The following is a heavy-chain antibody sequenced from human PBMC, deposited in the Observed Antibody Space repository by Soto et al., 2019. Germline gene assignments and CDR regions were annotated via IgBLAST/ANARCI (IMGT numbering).Heavy chain of an antibody. J-gene: IGHJ6*02. CDR3: ARAAYYYGSGSYYPYYYGMDV. D-gene: IGHD3-10*01. CDR2: IYYSGST. CDR1: GGSISSGDYY. Sequence: PSETLSLTCTVPGGSISSGDYYWSWIRQPPGKGLEWIGYIYYSGSTYYNPSLKSRVTISVDTSKNQFSLKLSSVTAADTAVYYCARAAYYYGSGSYYPYYYGMDVWGQGTTVTVSS. V-gene: IGHV4-30-4*01.